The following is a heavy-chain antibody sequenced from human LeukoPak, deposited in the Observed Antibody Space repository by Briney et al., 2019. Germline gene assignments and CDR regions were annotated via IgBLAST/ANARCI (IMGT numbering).Heavy chain of an antibody. D-gene: IGHD3-16*02. Sequence: GGSLRLSCVASEFTVSGNYMSWVRQAPGKGLEWVSVIYSSGTTYYADSVKGRFTISRDNPKNTVYLQMNRLRAEDTAVYYCASLIFGGVIVQHFDYWGQGTLVTVSS. CDR2: IYSSGTT. CDR3: ASLIFGGVIVQHFDY. V-gene: IGHV3-53*01. CDR1: EFTVSGNY. J-gene: IGHJ4*02.